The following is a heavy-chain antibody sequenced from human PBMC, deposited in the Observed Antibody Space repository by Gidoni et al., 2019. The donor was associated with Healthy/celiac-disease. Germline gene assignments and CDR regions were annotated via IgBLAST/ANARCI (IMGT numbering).Heavy chain of an antibody. Sequence: QVQLVQSGAEVKKPGSSVKVSCKASGGTFSSYTISWVRQAPGQGLEWMGRIIPILGIANYAQKFQGRVTITADKSTSTAYMELSSLRSEDTAVYYCAQLKYYDSSGYYKRTHAFDIWGQGTMVTVSS. CDR3: AQLKYYDSSGYYKRTHAFDI. J-gene: IGHJ3*02. V-gene: IGHV1-69*02. CDR1: GGTFSSYT. CDR2: IIPILGIA. D-gene: IGHD3-22*01.